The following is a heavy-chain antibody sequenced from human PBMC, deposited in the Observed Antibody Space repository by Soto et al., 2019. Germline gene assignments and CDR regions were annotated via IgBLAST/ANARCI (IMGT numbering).Heavy chain of an antibody. Sequence: EVQLLESGGGLVQPGGSLRLSCTASGFTFSSYAMIWVRQAPGKGLEWVSAISGSGGNTYYADSVKGRFTISRDNSKNTLYLQMNSLRAEDTAVYYCAKSITARPFDYWGQGALVTVSS. V-gene: IGHV3-23*01. CDR2: ISGSGGNT. J-gene: IGHJ4*02. CDR3: AKSITARPFDY. D-gene: IGHD6-6*01. CDR1: GFTFSSYA.